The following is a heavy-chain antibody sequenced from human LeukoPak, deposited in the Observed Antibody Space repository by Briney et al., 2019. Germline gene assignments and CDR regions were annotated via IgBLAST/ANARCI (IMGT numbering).Heavy chain of an antibody. CDR3: ARVHRGYSYGRLDY. CDR1: GFTFSSYG. D-gene: IGHD5-18*01. CDR2: ISYAGDNK. J-gene: IGHJ4*02. V-gene: IGHV3-30*03. Sequence: GGSLRLSCAASGFTFSSYGMHWVRQAPGKGLEWVAVISYAGDNKNYADSVKGRFTVSRDNAENSLYLEMNSLRDEDTAVYYCARVHRGYSYGRLDYWGQGTLVTVSS.